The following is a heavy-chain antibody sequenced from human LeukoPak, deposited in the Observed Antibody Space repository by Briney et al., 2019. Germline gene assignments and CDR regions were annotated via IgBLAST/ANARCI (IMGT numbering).Heavy chain of an antibody. V-gene: IGHV3-30-3*01. CDR1: GFTFSSYA. CDR3: ARDRSNYCTNGVCYIFDY. Sequence: GRSLRLSCAASGFTFSSYAMHWVRQAPGKGLEWVAVISYDGSNKYYADSVKGRFTISRDNSENTLYLQMNSLRAEDTAVYYCARDRSNYCTNGVCYIFDYWGQGTLVTVSS. D-gene: IGHD2-8*01. CDR2: ISYDGSNK. J-gene: IGHJ4*02.